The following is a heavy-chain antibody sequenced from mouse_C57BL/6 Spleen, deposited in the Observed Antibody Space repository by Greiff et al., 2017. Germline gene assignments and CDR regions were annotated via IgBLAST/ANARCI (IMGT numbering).Heavy chain of an antibody. CDR2: ISDGGSYT. CDR3: ARDHGYLDY. Sequence: EVQVVESGGGLVKPGGSLKLSCAASGFTFSSYAMSWVRQTPEKRLEWVATISDGGSYTYYPDNVKGRFTISRDNAKNNLYLQMSHLKSEDTAMYYCARDHGYLDYWGQGTTLTVSS. V-gene: IGHV5-4*01. J-gene: IGHJ2*01. CDR1: GFTFSSYA. D-gene: IGHD1-1*02.